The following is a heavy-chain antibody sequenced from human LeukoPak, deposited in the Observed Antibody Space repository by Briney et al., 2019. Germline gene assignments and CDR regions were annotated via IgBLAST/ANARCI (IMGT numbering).Heavy chain of an antibody. CDR1: GGSISSSSYY. D-gene: IGHD1-26*01. CDR3: AREVGATR. Sequence: PSETLSLTCTVSGGSISSSSYYWGWIRQPPGKGLEWIGSIYYSGSTYYNPSLKSRVTISVDTSKNQFSLKLISVTAPDTAVYYCAREVGATRWGQGTLVTVSS. J-gene: IGHJ4*02. CDR2: IYYSGST. V-gene: IGHV4-39*02.